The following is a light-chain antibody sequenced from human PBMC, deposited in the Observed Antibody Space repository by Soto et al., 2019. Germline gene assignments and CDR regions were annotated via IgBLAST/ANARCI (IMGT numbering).Light chain of an antibody. J-gene: IGLJ1*01. Sequence: QSVLTHPASVSWSPGHSITISCTGISSDFVGYDFVSWYQHHPGKAPELMIYEGSNRPSGVSNRFSGSKSDNTASLTISGLQDEEDDDYYCSSDTSTNKRVFGTGTKVTAL. CDR2: EGS. CDR1: SSDFVGYDF. CDR3: SSDTSTNKRV. V-gene: IGLV2-14*01.